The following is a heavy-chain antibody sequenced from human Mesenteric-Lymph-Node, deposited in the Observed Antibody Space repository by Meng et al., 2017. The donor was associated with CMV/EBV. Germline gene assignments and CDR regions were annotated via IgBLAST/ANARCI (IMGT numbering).Heavy chain of an antibody. CDR1: GFTFSSYA. J-gene: IGHJ4*02. Sequence: GGSLRLSCAASGFTFSSYAMSWVRQAPGKGLEWVSAISGSGGSTYYADSVKGRFTISRDNSKNTLYLQMNSLRAEDTAVYYCARTSRNHNYDFWGLVDSWGQGTLVTVSS. CDR3: ARTSRNHNYDFWGLVDS. D-gene: IGHD3-3*01. V-gene: IGHV3-23*01. CDR2: ISGSGGST.